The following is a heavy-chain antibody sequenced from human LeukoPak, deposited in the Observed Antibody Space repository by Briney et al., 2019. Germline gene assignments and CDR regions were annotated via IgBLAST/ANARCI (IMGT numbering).Heavy chain of an antibody. CDR2: INESGST. J-gene: IGHJ3*02. CDR1: GGSLSGYY. Sequence: SSETLSLTCSFYGGSLSGYYWSWIRQSPGKGLEWIGDINESGSTTYNPSLKSRVTISVDTPKNQFSLKLSSVTAADTAVYYCAREIGYGSGSYYAESGAFDIWGQGTMVTVSS. D-gene: IGHD3-10*01. V-gene: IGHV4-34*01. CDR3: AREIGYGSGSYYAESGAFDI.